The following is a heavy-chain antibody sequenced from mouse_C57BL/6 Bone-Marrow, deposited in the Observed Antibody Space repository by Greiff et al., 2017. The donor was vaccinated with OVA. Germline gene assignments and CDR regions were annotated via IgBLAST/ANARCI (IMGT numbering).Heavy chain of an antibody. CDR3: TRDLGDYYDYDVWFAY. D-gene: IGHD2-4*01. CDR1: GYTFTDYE. Sequence: VQLQQSGAELVRPGASVTLSCKASGYTFTDYEMHWVKQTPVHGLEWIGAIDPETGGTAYNQKFKGKAILTADKSSSTAYMELRSLTSEDSAVYYCTRDLGDYYDYDVWFAYWGQGTLVTVSA. CDR2: IDPETGGT. V-gene: IGHV1-15*01. J-gene: IGHJ3*01.